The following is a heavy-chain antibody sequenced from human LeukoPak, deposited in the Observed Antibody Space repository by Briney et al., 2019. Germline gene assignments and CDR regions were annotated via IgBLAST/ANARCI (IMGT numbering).Heavy chain of an antibody. CDR2: IWYDGSNK. J-gene: IGHJ6*03. V-gene: IGHV3-33*01. CDR1: GFTFSSYG. Sequence: GGSLRLSCAASGFTFSSYGMHWVRQAPGKGLEWVAVIWYDGSNKYYADSVKGRFTISRDDSKNTLYLQMNSLRAEDAAVYYCARDKPPYYYYMDVWGKGTTVTVSS. CDR3: ARDKPPYYYYMDV.